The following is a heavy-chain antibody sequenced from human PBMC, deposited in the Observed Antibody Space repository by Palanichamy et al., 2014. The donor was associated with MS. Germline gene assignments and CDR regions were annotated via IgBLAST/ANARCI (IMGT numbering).Heavy chain of an antibody. V-gene: IGHV3-48*02. CDR3: ARGRDYIWGSYRLDPFDY. J-gene: IGHJ4*02. D-gene: IGHD3-16*02. CDR1: GFTFSSYS. Sequence: EVQLVESGGGLVXPGGSLRLSCAASGFTFSSYSMNWVRQAPGKGLEWVSYISSSSSTIYYADSVKGRFTISRDNAKNSLYLQRNSLRDEDTAVYYCARGRDYIWGSYRLDPFDYWGQGTLVTVSS. CDR2: ISSSSSTI.